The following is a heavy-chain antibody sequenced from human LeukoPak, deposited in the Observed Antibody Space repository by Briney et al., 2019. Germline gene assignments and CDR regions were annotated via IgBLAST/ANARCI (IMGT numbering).Heavy chain of an antibody. D-gene: IGHD6-19*01. CDR1: GYTFTGYY. CDR2: INPNSGGT. Sequence: ASVKVSCKASGYTFTGYYMHWVRQAPGQGLEWMGWINPNSGGTNYAQKFQGRVTMTRDTSISTAYMELSRLRSDDTAVYYCARSARGAVAGTFKTWFDPWGQGTLVTVSS. CDR3: ARSARGAVAGTFKTWFDP. J-gene: IGHJ5*02. V-gene: IGHV1-2*02.